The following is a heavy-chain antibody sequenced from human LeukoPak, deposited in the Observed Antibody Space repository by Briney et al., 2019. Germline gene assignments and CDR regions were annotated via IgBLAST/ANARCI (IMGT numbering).Heavy chain of an antibody. CDR1: GFSVSSNY. CDR2: IYSGGST. V-gene: IGHV3-53*01. Sequence: GGSLRLSCAAPGFSVSSNYMSWVRQAPGKGLEWVSVIYSGGSTYYADSVKGRFTVSRDISKNTLYLQMNSLRAEDTAVYYCARSIAAAAHYYYYGMDVWGKGTTVTVSS. J-gene: IGHJ6*04. CDR3: ARSIAAAAHYYYYGMDV. D-gene: IGHD6-13*01.